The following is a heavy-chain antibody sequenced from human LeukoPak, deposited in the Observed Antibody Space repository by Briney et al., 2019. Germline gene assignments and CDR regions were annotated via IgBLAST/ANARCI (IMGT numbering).Heavy chain of an antibody. CDR2: ISSGSTI. CDR1: GFTFSSYE. Sequence: GGSLRLSCAASGFTFSSYEMNWVRQAPGKGLEWVSYISSGSTIYYADSVKGRFTISRDNAKNSLYLQMNSLRAEDTAVYYCAELGVTMIGGVWGKGTTVTISS. V-gene: IGHV3-48*03. CDR3: AELGVTMIGGV. J-gene: IGHJ6*04. D-gene: IGHD3-10*02.